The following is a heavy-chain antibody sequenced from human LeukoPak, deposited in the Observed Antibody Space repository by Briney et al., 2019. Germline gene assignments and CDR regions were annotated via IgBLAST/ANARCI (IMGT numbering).Heavy chain of an antibody. CDR1: GGTFSSYA. D-gene: IGHD4-17*01. CDR3: AKNRAGDYADY. J-gene: IGHJ4*02. Sequence: ASVKVSCKASGGTFSSYAISWVRQAPGQGLEWMGGISPNSGGTNYAQKFRGRLTVTRDTSISTAYMELSSLRSDDTAVYYCAKNRAGDYADYWGQGTLVTVSS. V-gene: IGHV1-2*02. CDR2: ISPNSGGT.